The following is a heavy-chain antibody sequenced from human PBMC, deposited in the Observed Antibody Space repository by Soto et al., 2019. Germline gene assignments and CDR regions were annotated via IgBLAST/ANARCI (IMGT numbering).Heavy chain of an antibody. CDR1: GFTFSGYA. J-gene: IGHJ1*01. CDR3: AKDAGDQGYFQN. CDR2: ISYNGNDK. Sequence: QEQLVESGGGVVQPGRSLRLSCEASGFTFSGYAMHWVRQAPGKGLEWVASISYNGNDKYYVDSVKGRFTISRDNSKNTLYLQMSSLTPEDTAVYYCAKDAGDQGYFQNWGQGTLVTVSS. V-gene: IGHV3-30*18. D-gene: IGHD2-21*02.